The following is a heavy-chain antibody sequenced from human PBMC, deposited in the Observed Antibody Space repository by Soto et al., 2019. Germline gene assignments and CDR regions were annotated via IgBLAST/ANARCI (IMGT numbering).Heavy chain of an antibody. CDR3: ARYNAPTLAGNWFDP. V-gene: IGHV5-51*01. Sequence: GESLKISCKGSGYDFSGYWIGWVRQMPGKGLEWMGIIYPGDSQVRYSPSFQGQVTIAADKSTRTASLQWSSLRASDTAIYYCARYNAPTLAGNWFDPWGQGTLVTVSS. J-gene: IGHJ5*02. CDR1: GYDFSGYW. CDR2: IYPGDSQV. D-gene: IGHD1-20*01.